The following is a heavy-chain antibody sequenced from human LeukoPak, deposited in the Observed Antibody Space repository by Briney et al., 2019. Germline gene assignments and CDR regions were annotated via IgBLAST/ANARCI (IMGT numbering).Heavy chain of an antibody. D-gene: IGHD1-14*01. CDR1: RGSISGHY. V-gene: IGHV4-59*08. CDR2: IYYSGNT. CDR3: ARKPGAQTFDE. Sequence: SETLSLACTVSRGSISGHYWSWIRQSPGKGLEWIGNIYYSGNTNYNPSLKSRVTISVDTSKNQFSLKLSSVTAADTAMYYCARKPGAQTFDEWGQGTLVTVSS. J-gene: IGHJ4*02.